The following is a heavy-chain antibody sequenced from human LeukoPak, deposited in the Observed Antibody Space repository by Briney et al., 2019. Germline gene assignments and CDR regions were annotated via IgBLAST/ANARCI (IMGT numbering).Heavy chain of an antibody. V-gene: IGHV4-39*01. J-gene: IGHJ4*02. D-gene: IGHD2-15*01. CDR2: IYYSGST. Sequence: PSETLSLTCTVSGGSISSSSYYWGWIRQPPGKGLEWIRSIYYSGSTYYNPSLKSRVTISVDTSKNQFSLKLSSVTAADTAVYYCARQSPGSGRFDYWGQGTLVTVSS. CDR3: ARQSPGSGRFDY. CDR1: GGSISSSSYY.